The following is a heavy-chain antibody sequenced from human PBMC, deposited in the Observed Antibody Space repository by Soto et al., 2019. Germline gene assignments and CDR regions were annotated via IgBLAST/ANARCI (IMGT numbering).Heavy chain of an antibody. CDR3: AKEGPITNWYFDY. Sequence: QGQLVESEGGVVQPGRSGRLSCAASGFTFSNYGMHWVRQAPGKGLEWVTVISYDGNVAYYADSVKGRFTSSRDNSKNTLYLQMNSLRTEDTAVYYCAKEGPITNWYFDYWGQGTLVTVSS. V-gene: IGHV3-30*18. D-gene: IGHD1-1*01. CDR2: ISYDGNVA. CDR1: GFTFSNYG. J-gene: IGHJ4*02.